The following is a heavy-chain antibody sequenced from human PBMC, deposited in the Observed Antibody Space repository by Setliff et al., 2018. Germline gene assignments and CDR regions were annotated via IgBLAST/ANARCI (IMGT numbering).Heavy chain of an antibody. J-gene: IGHJ6*03. Sequence: GGSLRLSCAASGFTFGDYGMTWVRQAPGKGLEWISYISTSSGTRYYADSVKGRFTISRDNANQSLYLQMNSLRAEDTAVYYCARLALTGYDSSGYYYALEYYYYMDVWGKGTTVTVSS. CDR3: ARLALTGYDSSGYYYALEYYYYMDV. V-gene: IGHV3-48*01. CDR1: GFTFGDYG. CDR2: ISTSSGTR. D-gene: IGHD3-22*01.